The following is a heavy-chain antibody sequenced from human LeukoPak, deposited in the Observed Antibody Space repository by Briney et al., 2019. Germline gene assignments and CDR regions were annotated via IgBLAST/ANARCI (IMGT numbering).Heavy chain of an antibody. J-gene: IGHJ4*02. CDR3: ARDQGGVGY. D-gene: IGHD3-16*01. Sequence: GGSLRLSCAASGFTFSSYSMNWVRQAPGKGLEWVSYISSFSGTINYADSVKGRFTISRDNAKNSLYLQMNSLRAEDTAVYYCARDQGGVGYWGQGTLVTVSS. CDR2: ISSFSGTI. V-gene: IGHV3-48*01. CDR1: GFTFSSYS.